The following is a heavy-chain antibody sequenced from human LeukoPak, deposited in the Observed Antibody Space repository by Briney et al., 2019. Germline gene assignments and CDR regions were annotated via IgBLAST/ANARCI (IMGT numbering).Heavy chain of an antibody. CDR2: INHSGST. D-gene: IGHD2-2*01. CDR1: SGYFSGYY. J-gene: IGHJ6*02. Sequence: PSETLSLTCAVYSGYFSGYYWSWIRQPPGKGLEWIGEINHSGSTNFNPSLKSRVTISLDTSKNQFSLKVISVTAADTSVYYGASSPCSSTSCYYYYGMDVWGQGTTVTVSS. V-gene: IGHV4-34*01. CDR3: ASSPCSSTSCYYYYGMDV.